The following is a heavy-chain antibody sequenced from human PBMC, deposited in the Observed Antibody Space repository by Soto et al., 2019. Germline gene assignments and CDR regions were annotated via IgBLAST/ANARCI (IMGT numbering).Heavy chain of an antibody. J-gene: IGHJ4*02. Sequence: SETLSLTCTVSGGSISSSSYYWGWIRQPPGKGLEWIGSIYYSGSTYYNPSLKSRVTISVDTSKNQFSLKLSSVTAADTAVYYCARSGSGYDYRPIDYWGQGTLVTVSS. V-gene: IGHV4-39*01. CDR2: IYYSGST. CDR3: ARSGSGYDYRPIDY. CDR1: GGSISSSSYY. D-gene: IGHD5-12*01.